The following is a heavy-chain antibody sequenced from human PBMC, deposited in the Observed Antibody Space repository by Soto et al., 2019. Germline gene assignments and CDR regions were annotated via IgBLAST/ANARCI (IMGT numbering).Heavy chain of an antibody. CDR2: ISHDGVRA. Sequence: GSLRLSCAASGFTFSSLDLGWVRQAPGKWLEWVSAISHDGVRAYYADSVKGRFTISRDNSKNTLSLQMNSLRAEDTAVYYCAKDSRRSSGWYYFDHWGQGTLVTVSS. V-gene: IGHV3-23*01. J-gene: IGHJ4*01. CDR3: AKDSRRSSGWYYFDH. CDR1: GFTFSSLD. D-gene: IGHD6-19*01.